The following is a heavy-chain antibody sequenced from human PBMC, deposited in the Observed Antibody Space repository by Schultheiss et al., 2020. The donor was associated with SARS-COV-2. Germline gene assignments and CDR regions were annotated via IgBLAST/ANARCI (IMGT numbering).Heavy chain of an antibody. J-gene: IGHJ4*02. CDR2: INPNSGGT. Sequence: ASVKVSCKASGYTFTSYDINWVRQATGQGLEWMGRINPNSGGTNYAQKFQGRVTMTRDTSISTAYMELSRLRSEDTAVYYCTRHLSRFGEDYWGQGTLVTVSS. D-gene: IGHD3-10*01. V-gene: IGHV1-2*06. CDR3: TRHLSRFGEDY. CDR1: GYTFTSYD.